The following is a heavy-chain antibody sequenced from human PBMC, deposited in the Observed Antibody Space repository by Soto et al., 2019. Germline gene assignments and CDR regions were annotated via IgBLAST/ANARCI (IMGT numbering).Heavy chain of an antibody. CDR3: ARAGYCSSTSCYFYYFDY. J-gene: IGHJ4*02. V-gene: IGHV1-18*01. D-gene: IGHD2-2*01. CDR1: GYTFTSYG. Sequence: ASVKVSCKASGYTFTSYGISWVRQAPGQGLEWMGWISAYNGNTNYAQKLQGRVTMTTDTSTSTAYMELRSLRSDDTAVYYFARAGYCSSTSCYFYYFDYWGQGTLVTVSS. CDR2: ISAYNGNT.